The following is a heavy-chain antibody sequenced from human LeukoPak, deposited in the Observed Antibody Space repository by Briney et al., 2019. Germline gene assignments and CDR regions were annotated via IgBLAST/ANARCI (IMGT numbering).Heavy chain of an antibody. Sequence: ASVKVSCKASGYTFTNYGISWVRQAPGQGLEWMGWISAYNGNTNYAQKLQGRVTMTTDTSTSTAYMELRSLGSDDTAVYFCARAHRQQPTPDYCGQGTLVTVSS. J-gene: IGHJ4*02. V-gene: IGHV1-18*01. CDR2: ISAYNGNT. D-gene: IGHD6-13*01. CDR3: ARAHRQQPTPDY. CDR1: GYTFTNYG.